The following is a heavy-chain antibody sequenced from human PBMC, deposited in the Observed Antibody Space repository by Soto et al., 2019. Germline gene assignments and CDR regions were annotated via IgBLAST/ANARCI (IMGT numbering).Heavy chain of an antibody. CDR2: IIPIFGTA. J-gene: IGHJ5*02. Sequence: SVKVSCKASGGTFSSYAISWVRQAPGQGLEWMGGIIPIFGTANYAQRFQGRVTITADESTSTAYMELSSLRSEDTAVYYCARDIVATIKGGNWFDPWGQGTLVTVSS. CDR1: GGTFSSYA. D-gene: IGHD5-12*01. CDR3: ARDIVATIKGGNWFDP. V-gene: IGHV1-69*13.